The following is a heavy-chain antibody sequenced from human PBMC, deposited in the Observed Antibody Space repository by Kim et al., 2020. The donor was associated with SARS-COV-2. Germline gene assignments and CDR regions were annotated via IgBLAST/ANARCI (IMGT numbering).Heavy chain of an antibody. Sequence: SVKVSCKASGGTFSSSAISWVRQAPGQGLEWMGGILPTFGTANYAQKFQGRVTITADESTSTAYMELSSLRSEDTAVYYCARDRRYYDSSGHQWYFDLWGRGTLVTVSS. CDR1: GGTFSSSA. J-gene: IGHJ2*01. V-gene: IGHV1-69*13. CDR2: ILPTFGTA. D-gene: IGHD3-22*01. CDR3: ARDRRYYDSSGHQWYFDL.